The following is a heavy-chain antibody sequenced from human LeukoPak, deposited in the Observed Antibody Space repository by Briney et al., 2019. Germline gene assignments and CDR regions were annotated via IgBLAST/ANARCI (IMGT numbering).Heavy chain of an antibody. CDR3: ARDAKGYSYGKAPWYYFDY. D-gene: IGHD5-18*01. V-gene: IGHV1-46*01. Sequence: ASVKVSCKASGYTFTSYYMHWVRQAPGQGLEWKGIINPSGGSTSYAQKFQGRVTMTRDTSTSTVYMELSSLRSEDTAVYYCARDAKGYSYGKAPWYYFDYWGQGTLVTVSS. CDR1: GYTFTSYY. CDR2: INPSGGST. J-gene: IGHJ4*02.